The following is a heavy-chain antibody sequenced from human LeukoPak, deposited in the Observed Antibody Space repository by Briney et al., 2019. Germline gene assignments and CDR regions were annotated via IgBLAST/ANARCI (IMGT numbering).Heavy chain of an antibody. V-gene: IGHV3-23*01. CDR2: ISGSGGST. D-gene: IGHD3-22*01. J-gene: IGHJ4*02. CDR1: GFTFSSYA. Sequence: PGGSLRLSCAASGFTFSSYAMSWVRQAPGKGLEWVSAISGSGGSTYYADSVKGRFTISRDNSKNTLYLQMISLRAEDTAVYYCAKDYDSSGYSVSSFDHWGQGTLVTVSS. CDR3: AKDYDSSGYSVSSFDH.